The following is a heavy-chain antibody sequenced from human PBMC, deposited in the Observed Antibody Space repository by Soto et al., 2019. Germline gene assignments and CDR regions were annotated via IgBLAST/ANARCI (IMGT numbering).Heavy chain of an antibody. CDR1: GFTFSSYS. V-gene: IGHV3-21*01. CDR3: ARGVAYCSRTSCYTGPYYFYSTDF. D-gene: IGHD2-2*02. CDR2: IISSRSYI. Sequence: GGSLRLSCAASGFTFSSYSMNWVRQAPGKGLEWVSSIISSRSYIYYSDSVKGRFTISRDNAKNSLYLQMNSLGAEDTAVYYWARGVAYCSRTSCYTGPYYFYSTDFWGKGTMVTVSS. J-gene: IGHJ6*03.